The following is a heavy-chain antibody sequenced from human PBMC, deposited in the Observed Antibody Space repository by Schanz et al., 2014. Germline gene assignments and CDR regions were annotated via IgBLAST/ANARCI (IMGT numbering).Heavy chain of an antibody. CDR2: ITYNGGTI. D-gene: IGHD5-12*01. Sequence: EVQLLESGGGLVQPGGSLRLSCAASGFTFSSYAMSWVRQAPGKGLEWISYITYNGGTIYYADSVKGRFTISRDNAKNSLYLEMNNLRAEDTALYYCARKLVATIGGYYDNWGQGTLVIVSS. CDR1: GFTFSSYA. CDR3: ARKLVATIGGYYDN. V-gene: IGHV3-48*01. J-gene: IGHJ4*02.